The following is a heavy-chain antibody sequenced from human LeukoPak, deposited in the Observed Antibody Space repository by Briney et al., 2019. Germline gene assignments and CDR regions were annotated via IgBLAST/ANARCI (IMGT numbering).Heavy chain of an antibody. CDR2: ISSSTSTM. Sequence: RAGGSLRLSCAASGVTFSNYSMNWVRQAPGKELEWVSYISSSTSTMYYPDSVKGRFTISRDSAKNSLYLQMNSLRAEDTAVYYCARAGSHRNSGYDYWGQGTLVTVSS. J-gene: IGHJ4*02. CDR1: GVTFSNYS. V-gene: IGHV3-48*04. CDR3: ARAGSHRNSGYDY. D-gene: IGHD5-12*01.